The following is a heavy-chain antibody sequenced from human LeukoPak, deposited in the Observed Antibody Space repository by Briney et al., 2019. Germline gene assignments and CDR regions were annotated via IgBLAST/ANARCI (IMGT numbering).Heavy chain of an antibody. CDR2: IYTSGST. D-gene: IGHD1-26*01. CDR3: ARDGVWALGY. CDR1: GGSISSGSYY. J-gene: IGHJ4*02. Sequence: SQTLSLTCTVSGGSISSGSYYWSWIRQPAGKGLEWIGRIYTSGSTNYNPSLKSRVTISVDTSKNQFSLKLSSVTAADTAVYYCARDGVWALGYWGQGTLVTVSS. V-gene: IGHV4-61*02.